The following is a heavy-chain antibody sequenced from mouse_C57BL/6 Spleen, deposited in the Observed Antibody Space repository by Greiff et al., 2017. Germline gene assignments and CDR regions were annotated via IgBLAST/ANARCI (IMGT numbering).Heavy chain of an antibody. CDR1: GFTFSDYG. J-gene: IGHJ4*01. V-gene: IGHV5-17*01. CDR2: ISSGSSTI. Sequence: EVLLVESGGGLVKPGGSLKLSCAASGFTFSDYGMHWVRQAPEKGLEWVAYISSGSSTIYYADTVKGRFTISRDNAKNTLFLQMTSLRSEDTAMYYCARNDGYYCYAMDYWGQGTSVTVSS. D-gene: IGHD2-3*01. CDR3: ARNDGYYCYAMDY.